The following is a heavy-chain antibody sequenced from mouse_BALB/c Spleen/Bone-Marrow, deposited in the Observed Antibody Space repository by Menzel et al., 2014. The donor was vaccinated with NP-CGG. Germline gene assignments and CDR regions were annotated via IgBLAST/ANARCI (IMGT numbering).Heavy chain of an antibody. Sequence: VQLVESGPDLVAPSQSLSITCTVSGFSLTSYGVHWVRQPPGKGLEWLVVIWSDGSTTYNSALKSRLSISKDNSKSXVFLKMNSLQTDDTAMYYCARHRYDVGAMDYWGQGTSVTVSS. CDR2: IWSDGST. CDR3: ARHRYDVGAMDY. CDR1: GFSLTSYG. J-gene: IGHJ4*01. V-gene: IGHV2-6-2*01. D-gene: IGHD2-12*01.